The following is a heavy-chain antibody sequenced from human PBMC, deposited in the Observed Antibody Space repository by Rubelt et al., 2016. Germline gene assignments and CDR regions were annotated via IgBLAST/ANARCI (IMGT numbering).Heavy chain of an antibody. D-gene: IGHD1-26*01. J-gene: IGHJ4*02. CDR2: IYYSGST. CDR1: GGSISSSSYY. Sequence: QLQLQESGPGLVKPSETLSLTCTVSGGSISSSSYYWGWIRQPPGKGLEWIGSIYYSGSTYYNPSLRIRLTISVDTSKNQFSLKLSSVTAADTAVYYCARDLVTGELLRGDYWGQGTLVTVSS. CDR3: ARDLVTGELLRGDY. V-gene: IGHV4-39*07.